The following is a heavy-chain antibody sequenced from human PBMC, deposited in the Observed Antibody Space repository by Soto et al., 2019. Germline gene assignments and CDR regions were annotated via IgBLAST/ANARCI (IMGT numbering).Heavy chain of an antibody. CDR3: ARDLIAPKLAHYFEY. CDR2: ISYDGSNK. CDR1: GFTFSSYG. J-gene: IGHJ4*02. D-gene: IGHD3-16*02. V-gene: IGHV3-30*19. Sequence: PGGSLRLSCAASGFTFSSYGMHWVRQAPGKGLEWVAVISYDGSNKYYADSVKGRFTISRDNSKNTLYLQMNSLRAEDTAVYYCARDLIAPKLAHYFEYWGQGTLVTVS.